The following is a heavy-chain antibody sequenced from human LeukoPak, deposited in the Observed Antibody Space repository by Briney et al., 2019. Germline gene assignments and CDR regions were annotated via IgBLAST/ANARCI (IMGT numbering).Heavy chain of an antibody. CDR2: ISAYNGNT. Sequence: GASVKVSCKASGYTFTSYGISWVRQAPGQGLEWMGWISAYNGNTNYAQKLQGRVTMTTDTSTSTAYMELRSLRSDDTAVYYCARLARSWRDAYYSDYWGQGTLVTVSS. CDR1: GYTFTSYG. D-gene: IGHD6-13*01. J-gene: IGHJ4*02. CDR3: ARLARSWRDAYYSDY. V-gene: IGHV1-18*01.